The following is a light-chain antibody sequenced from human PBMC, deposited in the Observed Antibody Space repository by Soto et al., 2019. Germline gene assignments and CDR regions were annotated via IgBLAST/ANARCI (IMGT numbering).Light chain of an antibody. V-gene: IGKV1-5*03. J-gene: IGKJ1*01. CDR3: QHYNSYSEA. CDR2: KPS. Sequence: DIQMTQSPSTLSASIGDRVTITCRASQSISSWLAWYQQKPGKAPKLLIYKPSTLQTGVPSRFRGSCSGTEFTLTISSLQADDFVTYYCQHYNSYSEAFGQGLKVEFK. CDR1: QSISSW.